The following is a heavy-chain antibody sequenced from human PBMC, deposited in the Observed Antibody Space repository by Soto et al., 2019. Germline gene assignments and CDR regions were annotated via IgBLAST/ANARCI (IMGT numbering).Heavy chain of an antibody. CDR1: GFSLSTDGVG. V-gene: IGHV2-5*02. CDR3: AQYVWAACYFVS. CDR2: IYWDDDK. J-gene: IGHJ4*02. Sequence: QITLKESGPTLVKPTQTLTLTCSFSGFSLSTDGVGVGWIRQPPRKALEWLALIYWDDDKRYSPSLKNRLTITKDNAKNQVVLVMTDMDPVDTATFYCAQYVWAACYFVSWGPGTLVTVSS. D-gene: IGHD3-16*01.